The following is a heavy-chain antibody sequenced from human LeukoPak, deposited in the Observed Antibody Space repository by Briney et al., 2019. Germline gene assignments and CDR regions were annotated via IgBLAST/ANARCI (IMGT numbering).Heavy chain of an antibody. V-gene: IGHV1-69*04. D-gene: IGHD6-19*01. J-gene: IGHJ4*02. CDR3: ARSTLIAVAGLDY. Sequence: ASVKVSCKASGGTFSSYAISWVRQAPGQGLEWMGRIIPILGIANYAQKFQGRVTITADKSTSTAYMELSSLRSEDTAVYYCARSTLIAVAGLDYWGQGTLVTVSS. CDR2: IIPILGIA. CDR1: GGTFSSYA.